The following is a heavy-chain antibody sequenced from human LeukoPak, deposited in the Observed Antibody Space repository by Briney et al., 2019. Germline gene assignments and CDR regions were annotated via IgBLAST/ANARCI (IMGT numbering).Heavy chain of an antibody. Sequence: GRSLRLSCAVSGFTFSSYGMHWVRQAPGKRLEWVAVIWYDGSNKYYADSVKGRFTISRDNSKNTLYLQMTSLRAEDTAVYYCAKDLNYYYMDVWGKGTTVTVSS. V-gene: IGHV3-33*06. CDR3: AKDLNYYYMDV. CDR1: GFTFSSYG. J-gene: IGHJ6*03. CDR2: IWYDGSNK.